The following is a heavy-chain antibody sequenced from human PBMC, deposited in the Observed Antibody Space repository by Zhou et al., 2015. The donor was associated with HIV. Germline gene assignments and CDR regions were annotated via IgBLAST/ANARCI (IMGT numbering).Heavy chain of an antibody. J-gene: IGHJ4*02. CDR3: ARDDPRALGPYDYVWQNYRYEPGSSYFDS. V-gene: IGHV1-69*01. CDR2: FIPMFRTP. CDR1: GGTFNSDA. D-gene: IGHD3-16*02. Sequence: QVHLVQSGAEVRRPGSSVKISCKASGGTFNSDAISWVRQAPGQGLEWMGGFIPMFRTPKYAHNFQGRVTLTADESTTTAYMHLSGLRSEDTAVYYCARDDPRALGPYDYVWQNYRYEPGSSYFDSWGQGTLVTVSS.